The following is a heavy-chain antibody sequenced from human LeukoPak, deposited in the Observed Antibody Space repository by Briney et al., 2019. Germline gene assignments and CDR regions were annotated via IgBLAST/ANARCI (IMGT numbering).Heavy chain of an antibody. CDR1: GGSISSYY. J-gene: IGHJ4*02. CDR3: ARAGGYYYEFDY. CDR2: IYYSGST. D-gene: IGHD3-22*01. Sequence: SETLSPTCTVSGGSISSYYWSWIRQPPGKGLEWIGYIYYSGSTNYNPSLKSRVTISVDTSKNQFSLKLSSVTAADTAVYYCARAGGYYYEFDYWGQGTLVTVSS. V-gene: IGHV4-59*01.